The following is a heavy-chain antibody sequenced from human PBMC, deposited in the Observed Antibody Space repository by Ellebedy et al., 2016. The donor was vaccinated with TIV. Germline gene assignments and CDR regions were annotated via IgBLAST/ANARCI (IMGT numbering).Heavy chain of an antibody. Sequence: SETLSLXXTVSGDPIISSSSCWGWIRQPPGKGLEWIGNICSRGNTFYNAPLRSRLTISVDTSKNQFSLNLSSVTAADTAVYYCVRDLLFSGSRRVLDWGQGTLVAVSS. D-gene: IGHD3-10*01. CDR2: ICSRGNT. CDR1: GDPIISSSSC. J-gene: IGHJ4*02. CDR3: VRDLLFSGSRRVLD. V-gene: IGHV4-39*07.